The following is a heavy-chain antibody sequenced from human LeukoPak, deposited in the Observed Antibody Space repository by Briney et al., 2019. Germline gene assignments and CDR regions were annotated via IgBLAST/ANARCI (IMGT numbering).Heavy chain of an antibody. D-gene: IGHD3-22*01. J-gene: IGHJ6*02. Sequence: PGGSLRLSCAASGFTVSSNYMSWVRQAPGKGLEWVSVIYSGGSTYYADSVKGRFTISRDNSKNTLYLQMNSLRAEDTAVYSCARLAYYDSSGYPYYYGMDVWGQGTTVTVSS. CDR3: ARLAYYDSSGYPYYYGMDV. CDR1: GFTVSSNY. V-gene: IGHV3-66*01. CDR2: IYSGGST.